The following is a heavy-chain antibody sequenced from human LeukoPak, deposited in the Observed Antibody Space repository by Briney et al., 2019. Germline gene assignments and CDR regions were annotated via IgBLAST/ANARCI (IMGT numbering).Heavy chain of an antibody. D-gene: IGHD1-26*01. V-gene: IGHV1-46*01. CDR2: INPSSCAT. Sequence: ASVKVSCKTSGYTFTSYYIHWLRQSPGQRLEWMGIINPSSCATNYAQKFQGRVTMTRDTSTSTVYMELSSQRSEDTAVYYCARATNFYDYCGMDVWGQGTTVTVSS. CDR1: GYTFTSYY. J-gene: IGHJ6*02. CDR3: ARATNFYDYCGMDV.